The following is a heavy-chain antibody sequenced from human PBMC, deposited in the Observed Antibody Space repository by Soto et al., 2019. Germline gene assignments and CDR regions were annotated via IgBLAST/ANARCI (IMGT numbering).Heavy chain of an antibody. CDR1: GGSMSRGGQS. CDR2: IYYTGST. CDR3: GSAPPGPSPRWDV. V-gene: IGHV4-30-2*01. J-gene: IGHJ6*02. Sequence: SETLSLTCAVSGGSMSRGGQSWSWIRQPPGKGLEWLGFIYYTGSTDYNPSLKSRVTLSVDRSKNRFSLTLTCVTAADTAMYFCGSAPPGPSPRWDVWGQGATVKVSS.